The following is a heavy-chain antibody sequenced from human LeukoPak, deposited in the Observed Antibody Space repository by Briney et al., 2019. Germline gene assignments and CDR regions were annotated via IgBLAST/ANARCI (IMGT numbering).Heavy chain of an antibody. V-gene: IGHV3-66*01. CDR2: IYSGGST. D-gene: IGHD3-22*01. Sequence: PGGSLRLSCAASGFTVSSNYMSWVRQAPGKGLEWVSVIYSGGSTYYADSVKGRFTISRDNSKNTLYLQMNSLRAEDTAVYYCARSYYYDSTGPLINYFQHWGQGTLVTVSS. J-gene: IGHJ1*01. CDR3: ARSYYYDSTGPLINYFQH. CDR1: GFTVSSNY.